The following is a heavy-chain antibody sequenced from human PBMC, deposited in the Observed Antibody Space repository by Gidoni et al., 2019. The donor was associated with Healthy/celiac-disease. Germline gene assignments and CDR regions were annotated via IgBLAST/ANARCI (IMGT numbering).Heavy chain of an antibody. CDR1: GFTFSSYS. Sequence: EVQLVESGGGLVKPGGSLRLSCAASGFTFSSYSMNWVRQAPGKGLEWVSSISSSSSYIYYADSVKGRFTISRDNAKNSLYLQMNSLRAEDTAVYYCARTGYETGVGYYYMDVWGKGTTVTVSS. D-gene: IGHD5-12*01. V-gene: IGHV3-21*01. CDR2: ISSSSSYI. CDR3: ARTGYETGVGYYYMDV. J-gene: IGHJ6*03.